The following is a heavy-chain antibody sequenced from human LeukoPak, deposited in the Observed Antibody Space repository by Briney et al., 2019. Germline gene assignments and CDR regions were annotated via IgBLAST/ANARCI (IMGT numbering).Heavy chain of an antibody. Sequence: ASVKVSCKASGGTFSSYAISWVRQAPGQGLEWMGRIIPILGIANYAQKFQGSVTITADKSASTAYMELSSLRSEDTAVYYCASGVVAGSNWFDPWGQGTLVTVSS. CDR3: ASGVVAGSNWFDP. D-gene: IGHD6-19*01. V-gene: IGHV1-69*04. CDR1: GGTFSSYA. J-gene: IGHJ5*02. CDR2: IIPILGIA.